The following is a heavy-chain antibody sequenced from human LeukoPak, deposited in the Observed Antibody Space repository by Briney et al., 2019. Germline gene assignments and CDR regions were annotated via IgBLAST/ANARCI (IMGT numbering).Heavy chain of an antibody. J-gene: IGHJ4*02. CDR2: ISYDGSNK. D-gene: IGHD3-9*01. CDR3: AKSEATLTVNTYFDY. Sequence: PGRSLRLSCAASGFTFSSYGMHWVRQAPGKGLEWVAVISYDGSNKYYADSVKGRFTISRDNSKNTLYLQMNSLRAENTAVYYCAKSEATLTVNTYFDYWGQGTLVTVSS. V-gene: IGHV3-30*18. CDR1: GFTFSSYG.